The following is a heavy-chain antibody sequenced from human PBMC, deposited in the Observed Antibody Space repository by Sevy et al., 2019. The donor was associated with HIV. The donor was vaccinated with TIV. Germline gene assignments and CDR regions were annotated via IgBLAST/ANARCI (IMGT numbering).Heavy chain of an antibody. CDR2: IYSGGST. D-gene: IGHD3-16*02. V-gene: IGHV3-53*01. CDR1: GFTVNTNY. J-gene: IGHJ3*02. CDR3: ARIRGIMITFGGVIHDAFDI. Sequence: GGSLRLSCTASGFTVNTNYMSWVRQAPEKGLEWVSVIYSGGSTYYADSVKGRFTISRDNSKNTVYLQMNSLRAEDTAVYYCARIRGIMITFGGVIHDAFDIWGQGTMVTVSS.